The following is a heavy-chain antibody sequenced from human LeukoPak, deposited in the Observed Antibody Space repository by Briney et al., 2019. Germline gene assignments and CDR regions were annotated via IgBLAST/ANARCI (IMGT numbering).Heavy chain of an antibody. CDR1: GFTFSDSH. V-gene: IGHV3-23*01. D-gene: IGHD7-27*01. CDR3: AQDLAWGAFDH. Sequence: GGSLRLSCAVSGFTFSDSHMNWVRQAPGKGLEWVSGISPSGGGTYYADSVKGRFTISRDDSKNTLSLQMNSLRVEDTAVYYCAQDLAWGAFDHWGQGTLVTVSS. J-gene: IGHJ4*02. CDR2: ISPSGGGT.